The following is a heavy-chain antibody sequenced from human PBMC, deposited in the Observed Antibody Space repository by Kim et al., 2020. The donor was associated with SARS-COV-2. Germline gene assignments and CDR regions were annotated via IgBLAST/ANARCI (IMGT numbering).Heavy chain of an antibody. CDR2: INHSGSS. Sequence: SETLSLTCAVYGGSFSGYYWSWIRQPPGKGLEWIGEINHSGSSKYNPSLKSRVTISVDTSKNQFSLKLSSVTAADTALYYCARDRGTIFGVVIINDAFDIWGQGTMVTVSS. CDR3: ARDRGTIFGVVIINDAFDI. CDR1: GGSFSGYY. D-gene: IGHD3-3*01. V-gene: IGHV4-34*01. J-gene: IGHJ3*02.